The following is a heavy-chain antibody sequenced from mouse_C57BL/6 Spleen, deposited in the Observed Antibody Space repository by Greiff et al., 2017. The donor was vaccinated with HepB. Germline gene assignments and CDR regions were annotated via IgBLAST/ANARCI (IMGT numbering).Heavy chain of an antibody. V-gene: IGHV1-74*01. CDR3: AIYWDGDYFDY. CDR2: IHPSDSDT. D-gene: IGHD4-1*01. J-gene: IGHJ2*01. CDR1: GYTFTSYW. Sequence: QVQLKQPGAELVKPGASVKVSCKASGYTFTSYWMHWVKQRPGQGLEWIGRIHPSDSDTNYNQKFKGKATLTVDKSSSTAYMQLSSLTSEDSAVYYCAIYWDGDYFDYWGQGTTLTVSS.